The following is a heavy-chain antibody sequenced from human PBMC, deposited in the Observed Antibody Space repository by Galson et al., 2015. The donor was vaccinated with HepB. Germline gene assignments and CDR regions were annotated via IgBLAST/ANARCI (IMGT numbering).Heavy chain of an antibody. CDR1: GYTFTDYT. Sequence: SVKVSCKASGYTFTDYTMHWVRQAPGQRLEWMGWINPGNVNTKYSQKFQGRVTITSDTSASTAYMELSSLRSEDTAVYYCARVGDRGEYDYWGQGTLVTVSS. V-gene: IGHV1-3*01. CDR3: ARVGDRGEYDY. D-gene: IGHD3-16*01. CDR2: INPGNVNT. J-gene: IGHJ4*02.